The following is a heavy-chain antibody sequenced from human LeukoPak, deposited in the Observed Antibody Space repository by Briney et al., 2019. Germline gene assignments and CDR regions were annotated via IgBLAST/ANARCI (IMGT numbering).Heavy chain of an antibody. CDR1: GVTVSGNY. CDR3: ARGADESALLWFGDGPGYYLDV. CDR2: IYSGGST. V-gene: IGHV3-53*01. Sequence: GGSLRLSCAASGVTVSGNYWSWVRQAPGKGLEWVSVIYSGGSTYYADSVKGRFTISRDNSKNTLYLQMNSLRAEDTAVYYCARGADESALLWFGDGPGYYLDVWGKGTTVTVSS. J-gene: IGHJ6*03. D-gene: IGHD3-10*01.